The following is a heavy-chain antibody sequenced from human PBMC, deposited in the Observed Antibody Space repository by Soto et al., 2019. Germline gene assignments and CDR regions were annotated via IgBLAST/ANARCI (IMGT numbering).Heavy chain of an antibody. V-gene: IGHV3-23*01. J-gene: IGHJ4*02. CDR3: AKDLQRGGIVYGDYAIGD. CDR1: GFTFSSYA. CDR2: INGGGDTT. Sequence: EVQVMESGGGLVQPGGSLRLSCVGSGFTFSSYAMSWVRQAPGKGLEWVSNINGGGDTTYYADSVKGRFTISRDNSNYTLYLQMKSLRVEDTAIYYCAKDLQRGGIVYGDYAIGDWGQGTLVTVSS. D-gene: IGHD4-17*01.